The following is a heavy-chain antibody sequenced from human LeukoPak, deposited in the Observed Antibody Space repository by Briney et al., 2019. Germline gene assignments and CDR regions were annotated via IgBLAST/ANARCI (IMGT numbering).Heavy chain of an antibody. V-gene: IGHV1-24*01. CDR3: ATERDYDILTGYAFDY. Sequence: ASVKVSCTVSGYTLTELSMHWVRQAPGKGLEWMGGFDPQDGETIYAQKFQGRVTMTKDTSTDTAYMELSSLRSEDTAVYYCATERDYDILTGYAFDYWGQGTLVTVSS. J-gene: IGHJ4*02. CDR1: GYTLTELS. D-gene: IGHD3-9*01. CDR2: FDPQDGET.